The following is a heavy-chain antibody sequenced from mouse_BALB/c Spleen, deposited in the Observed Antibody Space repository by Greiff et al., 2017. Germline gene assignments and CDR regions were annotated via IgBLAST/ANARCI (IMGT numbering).Heavy chain of an antibody. CDR3: ARRTTAYYFDY. V-gene: IGHV1-54*01. J-gene: IGHJ2*01. D-gene: IGHD1-2*01. CDR1: GYAFTNYL. Sequence: QVQLQQSGAELVRPGTSVKLSCKASGYAFTNYLIEWVKQRPGQGLEWIGVINPGSGGTNYNEKFKGKATLTADKSSSTAYMQLSSLTSDDSAVYFCARRTTAYYFDYWGQGTTLTVSS. CDR2: INPGSGGT.